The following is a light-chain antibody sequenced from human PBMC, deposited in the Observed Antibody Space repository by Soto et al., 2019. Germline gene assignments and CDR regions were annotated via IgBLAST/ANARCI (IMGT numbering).Light chain of an antibody. J-gene: IGLJ2*01. V-gene: IGLV1-44*01. CDR3: EAWDDSLNGVV. CDR1: SSNIGTYT. Sequence: QLVLTQPPSASATPGQGVSISCSGSSSNIGTYTVNWYQQLPGTSPKLLIYSNDQRPSGVPDRFSGSKSGTSASLAISGLQSEDEGDYYCEAWDDSLNGVVFGGGTKLTVL. CDR2: SND.